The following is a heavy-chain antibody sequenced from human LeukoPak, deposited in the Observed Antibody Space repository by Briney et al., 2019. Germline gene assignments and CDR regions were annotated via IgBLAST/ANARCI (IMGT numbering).Heavy chain of an antibody. Sequence: SETLSLTCAVSGGSISSSNWWSWVRQPPGKGLEWIGYIYYSGSTYYNPSLKSRVTISVDTSKNQFSLKLSSVTAADTAVYYCASLLWFGAPFFDYWGQGTLVTVSS. D-gene: IGHD3-10*01. CDR2: IYYSGST. CDR3: ASLLWFGAPFFDY. CDR1: GGSISSSNW. V-gene: IGHV4-30-4*01. J-gene: IGHJ4*02.